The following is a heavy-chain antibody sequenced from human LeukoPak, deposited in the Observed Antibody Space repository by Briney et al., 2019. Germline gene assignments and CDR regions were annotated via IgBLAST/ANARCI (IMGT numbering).Heavy chain of an antibody. J-gene: IGHJ5*02. Sequence: ASVKVSCKASGYTFTSYDINWVRQATGQGLEWMGWMNPNSGNTGYAQKFQGRVTITRNTSISTAYMELSSLRSEDTAVYYCARVTVVVPGAQIWFDPWGQGTLVTVSS. D-gene: IGHD2-2*01. V-gene: IGHV1-8*03. CDR1: GYTFTSYD. CDR3: ARVTVVVPGAQIWFDP. CDR2: MNPNSGNT.